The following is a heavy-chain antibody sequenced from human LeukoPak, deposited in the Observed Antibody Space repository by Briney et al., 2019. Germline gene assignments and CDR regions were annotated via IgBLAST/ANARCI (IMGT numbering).Heavy chain of an antibody. CDR2: ISSSGSTI. Sequence: KPGGSLRLSCAASGFTFSDYYMGWIRQAPGKGLEWVSYISSSGSTIYYADSVKGRFTISRDNAKNSLYLQMNSLRAEDTAVYYCARDLGYCSSTSCLGDAFDIWGQGTMVTVSS. J-gene: IGHJ3*02. CDR1: GFTFSDYY. CDR3: ARDLGYCSSTSCLGDAFDI. V-gene: IGHV3-11*01. D-gene: IGHD2-2*01.